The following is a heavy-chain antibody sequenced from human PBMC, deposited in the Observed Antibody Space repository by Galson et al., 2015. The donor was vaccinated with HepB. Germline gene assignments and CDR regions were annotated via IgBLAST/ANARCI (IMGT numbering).Heavy chain of an antibody. D-gene: IGHD2/OR15-2a*01. CDR1: GFSLSGKW. CDR3: AKYFSSYGMDV. CDR2: IKQDGSGK. J-gene: IGHJ6*02. V-gene: IGHV3-7*03. Sequence: SLRLSCAASGFSLSGKWMSWVRQAPGKGLEWVANIKQDGSGKYYVDSVKGRFTISRDNALNSLYLQMNSLRAEDTAVYYCAKYFSSYGMDVWGQGTTVTVSS.